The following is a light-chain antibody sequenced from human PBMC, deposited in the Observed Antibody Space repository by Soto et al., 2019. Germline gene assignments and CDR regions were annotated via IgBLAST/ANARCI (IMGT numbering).Light chain of an antibody. CDR1: QGIVSW. V-gene: IGKV1-12*01. CDR3: QQTSSFPLT. Sequence: DIQMTQSPSFVSASVGDRVTIICRASQGIVSWLAWYQHKPGRAPKLLINAASSLESGVPSRFSGSGSGTYFTLTISSLQPEDFATYYCQQTSSFPLTFGGGTKVEIK. CDR2: AAS. J-gene: IGKJ4*01.